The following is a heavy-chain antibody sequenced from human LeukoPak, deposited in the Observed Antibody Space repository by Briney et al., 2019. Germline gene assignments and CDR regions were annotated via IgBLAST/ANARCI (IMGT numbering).Heavy chain of an antibody. D-gene: IGHD3-3*01. CDR1: GYTFTGYY. J-gene: IGHJ3*02. Sequence: ASVKVSCKASGYTFTGYYMHWVRQAPGQGLEWMGWINPNSGGTNYAQKFQGRVTMTRDMSTSTVYMELSSLRFEDTAVYYCARGVTIFGGPNDAFDIWGQGTIVTVSS. V-gene: IGHV1-2*02. CDR2: INPNSGGT. CDR3: ARGVTIFGGPNDAFDI.